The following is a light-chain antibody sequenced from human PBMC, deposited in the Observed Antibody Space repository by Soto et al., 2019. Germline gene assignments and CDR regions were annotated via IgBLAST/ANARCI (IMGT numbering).Light chain of an antibody. Sequence: QSVLTQPASVSGSPGQSISISCIGTSSDVGAFNYVSWYQHHPGKAPQLIIYDVTSRPSGVSNRFSASKSGNTASLTISVLQAEDEADYYCRSYTTRNTEVFGTGTKVTVL. CDR2: DVT. CDR3: RSYTTRNTEV. J-gene: IGLJ1*01. CDR1: SSDVGAFNY. V-gene: IGLV2-14*03.